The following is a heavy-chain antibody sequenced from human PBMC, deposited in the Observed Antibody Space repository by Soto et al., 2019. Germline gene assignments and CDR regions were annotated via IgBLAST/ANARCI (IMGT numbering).Heavy chain of an antibody. V-gene: IGHV1-8*01. CDR1: GYTFTTYD. CDR3: ARGWYCTIGVCSGDWFDP. D-gene: IGHD2-8*01. CDR2: MNPYSGNT. Sequence: ASVKVSCKASGYTFTTYDISWVRQATGQGLEWMGWMNPYSGNTGYAQKFQGRVTVTRNTSISTVYMELSGLRPDDTAVYYCARGWYCTIGVCSGDWFDPWGQGTLVTVSS. J-gene: IGHJ5*02.